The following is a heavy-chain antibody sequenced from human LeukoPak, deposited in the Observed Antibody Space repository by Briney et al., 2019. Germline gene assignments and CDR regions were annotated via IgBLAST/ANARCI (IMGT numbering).Heavy chain of an antibody. CDR3: ARTPTIPDNWFDP. CDR1: GGSISSYY. CDR2: IYHSGST. V-gene: IGHV4-59*12. J-gene: IGHJ5*02. D-gene: IGHD5-12*01. Sequence: SETLSLTCTVSGGSISSYYWSWIRQPPGKGLEWIGYIYHSGSTYYNPSLKSRVTISVDRSKNQFSLKLSSVTAADTAVYYCARTPTIPDNWFDPWGQGTLVTVSS.